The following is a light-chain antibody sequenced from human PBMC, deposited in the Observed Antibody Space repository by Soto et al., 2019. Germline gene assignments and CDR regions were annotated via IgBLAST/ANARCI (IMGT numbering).Light chain of an antibody. V-gene: IGLV2-14*03. J-gene: IGLJ1*01. CDR3: SSYTTSSTRV. CDR1: SSDVGAYDF. CDR2: EVS. Sequence: QSALAQPASVSGSPGQSITIACTGTSSDVGAYDFVSWYQQHPDKAPKLMIYEVSNRPSGVSYRFSGSKSVNTATLTISGLQAEDEADYYCSSYTTSSTRVLGTGTKVTVL.